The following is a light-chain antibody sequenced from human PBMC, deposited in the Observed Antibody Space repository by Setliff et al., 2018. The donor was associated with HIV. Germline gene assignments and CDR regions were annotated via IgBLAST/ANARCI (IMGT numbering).Light chain of an antibody. V-gene: IGLV2-11*01. CDR3: CSYAGNYAWV. CDR1: SSDVGGYSF. CDR2: AVN. Sequence: QSVLTQPHSVSGSPGQSVTISCTGTSSDVGGYSFVSWYQQHPNKAPELMVYAVNKRPSGVPDRFSGSKSGNTASLTISGLQPDDEADYYCCSYAGNYAWVFGGGTKVTV. J-gene: IGLJ3*02.